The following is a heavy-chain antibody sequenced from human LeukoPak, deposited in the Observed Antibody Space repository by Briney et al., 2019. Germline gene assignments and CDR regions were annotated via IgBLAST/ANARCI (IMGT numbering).Heavy chain of an antibody. Sequence: GASVKVSCKASGYTFTSCYMHWVRQAPGQGLEWMGIINPSGGSTSCAQKFQGRVTMTRDTSTSTVYMELSSLRSEDTAVYYCARDVSMSWSYVNWGQGTLVTVSS. V-gene: IGHV1-46*01. J-gene: IGHJ4*02. CDR3: ARDVSMSWSYVN. D-gene: IGHD1-26*01. CDR1: GYTFTSCY. CDR2: INPSGGST.